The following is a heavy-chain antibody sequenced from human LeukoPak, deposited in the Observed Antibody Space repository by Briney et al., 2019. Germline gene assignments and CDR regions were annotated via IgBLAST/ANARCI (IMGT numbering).Heavy chain of an antibody. CDR2: INWDGGST. V-gene: IGHV3-20*04. Sequence: PGGSLRLSCAASGFTFDEYGMSWVRQAPGKGLEWVSSINWDGGSTAYADSVQGRFTISRDNAKNSLHLQMKSLRAEDTALYYCPSDSFSGSTLDYWGQGTLVTVSS. J-gene: IGHJ4*02. D-gene: IGHD1-26*01. CDR1: GFTFDEYG. CDR3: PSDSFSGSTLDY.